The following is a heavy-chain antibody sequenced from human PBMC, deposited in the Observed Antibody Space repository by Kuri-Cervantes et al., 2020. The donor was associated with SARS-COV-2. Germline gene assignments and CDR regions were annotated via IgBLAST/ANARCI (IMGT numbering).Heavy chain of an antibody. CDR3: ARDSLDWFIPLDY. V-gene: IGHV3-30-3*01. J-gene: IGHJ4*02. CDR2: ISYDGSNK. CDR1: GFTFSSYA. D-gene: IGHD3-9*01. Sequence: GGSLRLSCAASGFTFSSYAMHWVRQAPGKGLKWVAVISYDGSNKYYADSVKGRFTISRDNSKNTLYLQMNSLRAEDTAVYYCARDSLDWFIPLDYWGQGTLVTVSS.